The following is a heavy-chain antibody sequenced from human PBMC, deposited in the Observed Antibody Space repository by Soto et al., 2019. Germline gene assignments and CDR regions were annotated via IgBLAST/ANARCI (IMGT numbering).Heavy chain of an antibody. CDR1: GYTFTSYG. CDR3: ARSSFTIFGVVGDRGWFDP. CDR2: ISAYNGNT. Sequence: QVQLVQSGAEVKKPGASVKVSCKASGYTFTSYGISWVRQAPGQGLEWMGWISAYNGNTNYAQKLQGRVTMTTDTSTSTDYMGLRSLRSDDTAVYYCARSSFTIFGVVGDRGWFDPWGQGTLVTVSS. D-gene: IGHD3-3*01. J-gene: IGHJ5*02. V-gene: IGHV1-18*01.